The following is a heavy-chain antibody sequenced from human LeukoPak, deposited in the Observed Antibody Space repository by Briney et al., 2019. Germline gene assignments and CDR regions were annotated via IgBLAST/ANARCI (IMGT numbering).Heavy chain of an antibody. D-gene: IGHD6-13*01. J-gene: IGHJ4*02. CDR1: GFTFSSYA. Sequence: GGSLRLSCAASGFTFSSYAMHWVRQAPGKGLQWVAVICDDGSSKYYADSVKGRFTISRDNSKNTLYLQMNSLRADDTAVYYCARDPPTRQYTNSFSLDYWGQGTLVTVSS. CDR2: ICDDGSSK. V-gene: IGHV3-33*01. CDR3: ARDPPTRQYTNSFSLDY.